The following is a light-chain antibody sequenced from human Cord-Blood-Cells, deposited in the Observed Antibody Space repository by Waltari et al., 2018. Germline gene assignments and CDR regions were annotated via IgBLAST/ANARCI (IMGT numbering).Light chain of an antibody. V-gene: IGKV1-5*03. Sequence: DIQMIQSTSPLSASVGDRVTITCRASQSISSWLAWYQQKPGKAPKLLIYKASSLESGVPSRFSGSGSGTEFTLTISSLQPDDFATYYCQQYNSYPYSFGQGTKLEIK. CDR3: QQYNSYPYS. CDR1: QSISSW. J-gene: IGKJ2*03. CDR2: KAS.